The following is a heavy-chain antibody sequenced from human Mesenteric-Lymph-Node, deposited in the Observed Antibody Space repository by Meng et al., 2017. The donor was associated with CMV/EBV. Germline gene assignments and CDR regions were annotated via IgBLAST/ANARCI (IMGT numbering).Heavy chain of an antibody. D-gene: IGHD3-3*01. V-gene: IGHV4-38-2*02. CDR3: ARGPVGEWDY. J-gene: IGHJ4*02. Sequence: SETLSLTCTVSGSSISSGYYWGWIRQPPGKGLEWIGNIYHSGSTYYNPSLKSRVTISVDTSKNQFSLRLSSVTAADTAVYYCARGPVGEWDYWGQGTLVTVSS. CDR1: GSSISSGYY. CDR2: IYHSGST.